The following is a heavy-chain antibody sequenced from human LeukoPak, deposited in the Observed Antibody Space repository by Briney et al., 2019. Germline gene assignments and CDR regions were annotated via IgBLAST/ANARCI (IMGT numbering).Heavy chain of an antibody. CDR3: ARGGEGGSIAARRGWFDP. V-gene: IGHV4-34*01. D-gene: IGHD6-6*01. Sequence: GSLRLSCAASGFTFSSYSMNWVRLPPGKGLEWIGEINHSGSTNYNPSLKSRVTISVDTSKNQFSLKLSSVTAADTAVYYCARGGEGGSIAARRGWFDPWGQGTLVTVSS. J-gene: IGHJ5*02. CDR1: GFTFSSYS. CDR2: INHSGST.